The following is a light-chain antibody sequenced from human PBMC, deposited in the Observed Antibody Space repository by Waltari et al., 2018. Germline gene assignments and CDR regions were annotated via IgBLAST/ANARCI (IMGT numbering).Light chain of an antibody. Sequence: SCKTSGMVRSALRWYQQKPGQAPRVLIYDSSSRATGVPDRFSGSGFGTDFSLTISMLEPEDFAVYYCQHNVRLSVTVGQGTRVEIK. J-gene: IGKJ1*01. CDR1: GMVRSAL. CDR2: DSS. CDR3: QHNVRLSVT. V-gene: IGKV3D-20*02.